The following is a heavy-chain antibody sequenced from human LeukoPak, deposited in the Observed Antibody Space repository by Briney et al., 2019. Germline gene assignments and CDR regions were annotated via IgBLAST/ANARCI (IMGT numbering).Heavy chain of an antibody. J-gene: IGHJ4*02. D-gene: IGHD1-26*01. V-gene: IGHV4-59*01. CDR3: ARVPSGSYFLHFDY. CDR1: GGSICSYY. CDR2: IYYSGST. Sequence: PSETLSLTCTVSGGSICSYYWSWIRQPPGKGLEWIGYIYYSGSTNYNPSLKSRVTISVDTSKNQFSLKLSSVTAADTAVYYCARVPSGSYFLHFDYWGQGTLVTVSS.